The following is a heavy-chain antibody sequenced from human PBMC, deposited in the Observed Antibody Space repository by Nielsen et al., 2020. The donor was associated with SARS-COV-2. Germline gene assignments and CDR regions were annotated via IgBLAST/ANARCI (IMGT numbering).Heavy chain of an antibody. J-gene: IGHJ4*02. V-gene: IGHV3-9*01. Sequence: SLKISCAASGFTFDDYAMHWVRPAPGKGLEWVSGISWNSGSIGYADSVKGRFTISRDNAKNSLYLQMNSLRAEDTALYYCRGGVEGQEGPDYWGQGTLVTVSS. CDR2: ISWNSGSI. D-gene: IGHD3-10*01. CDR3: RGGVEGQEGPDY. CDR1: GFTFDDYA.